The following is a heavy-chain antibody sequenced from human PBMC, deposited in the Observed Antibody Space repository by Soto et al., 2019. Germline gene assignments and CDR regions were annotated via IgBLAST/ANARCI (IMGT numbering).Heavy chain of an antibody. V-gene: IGHV3-23*01. J-gene: IGHJ6*02. CDR1: GFTFSSYA. D-gene: IGHD5-18*01. CDR3: AKASDDTAMADYHYYGMDV. Sequence: GGSLRLSCAASGFTFSSYAMSWVRQAPGKGLEWVSAISGSGGSTYYADSVKGRFAISRDNSKNTLYLQMNSLRAEDTAVYYRAKASDDTAMADYHYYGMDVWGQGTTVTVSS. CDR2: ISGSGGST.